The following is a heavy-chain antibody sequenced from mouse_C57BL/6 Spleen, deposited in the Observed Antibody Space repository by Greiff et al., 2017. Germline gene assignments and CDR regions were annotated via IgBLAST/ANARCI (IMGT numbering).Heavy chain of an antibody. CDR3: AREGDYDYDWYFDV. CDR2: ISYDGSN. V-gene: IGHV3-6*01. Sequence: VQLQQSGPGLVKPSQSLSLTCSVTGYSITSGYYWNWIRQFPGNKLEWMGYISYDGSNNYNPSLKNRFSITRDTSKNQFFLKLNAVTTEDTATYYCAREGDYDYDWYFDVWGTGTTVTVSS. J-gene: IGHJ1*03. CDR1: GYSITSGYY. D-gene: IGHD2-4*01.